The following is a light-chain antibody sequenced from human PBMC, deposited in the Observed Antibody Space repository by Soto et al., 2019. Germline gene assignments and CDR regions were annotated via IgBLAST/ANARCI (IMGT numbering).Light chain of an antibody. Sequence: DIVLTQPPATLSLSPGDRATLSCRASQSVSSYLAWYQQKPGQAPRLLVYDASDRAAGIPARFSGSGSGTDFTLTISSLEPEDFAVYYCQQRSDWPLTFGGGTKVEIK. CDR2: DAS. CDR1: QSVSSY. CDR3: QQRSDWPLT. V-gene: IGKV3-11*01. J-gene: IGKJ4*01.